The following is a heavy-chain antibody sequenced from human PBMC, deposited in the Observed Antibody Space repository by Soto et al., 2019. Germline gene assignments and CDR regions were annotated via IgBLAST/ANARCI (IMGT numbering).Heavy chain of an antibody. CDR1: ADSFSKYY. V-gene: IGHV4-59*01. CDR3: ASVTFGGVVLAH. D-gene: IGHD3-16*01. Sequence: SETLSLTCTVSADSFSKYYWTWIRQPPGGGLEWIGYIYFNGNTNYNPSLKGRVTISRDTSKKQFSLNLSSVTAADTAVYYCASVTFGGVVLAHWGQRTLVTVSS. J-gene: IGHJ4*02. CDR2: IYFNGNT.